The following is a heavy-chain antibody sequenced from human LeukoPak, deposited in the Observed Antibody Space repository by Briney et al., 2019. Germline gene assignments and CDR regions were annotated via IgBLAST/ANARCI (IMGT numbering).Heavy chain of an antibody. Sequence: PGGSLRLSCAASGFTFSSYAMSWVRQAPGKGLEWVSAISGSGGGTYYADSVKGRFTISRDNSKKTLCLQMNSLRAEDTAVYYCARDDYYDSSGYYPHWGQGTLVTVSS. J-gene: IGHJ4*02. CDR3: ARDDYYDSSGYYPH. V-gene: IGHV3-23*01. CDR1: GFTFSSYA. D-gene: IGHD3-22*01. CDR2: ISGSGGGT.